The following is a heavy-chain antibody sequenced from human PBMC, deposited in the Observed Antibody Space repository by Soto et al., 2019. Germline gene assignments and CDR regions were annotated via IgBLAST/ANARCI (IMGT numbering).Heavy chain of an antibody. Sequence: QVQLVESGGGVVQPGRSLRLSCAASGFTFISYGMHWVRQAPGNGLEWVAARWYDGSNKYYADSVKGRFTISRDNSKHTLELQMNSLRAEDTAVYYCARAGGSFYPREESGCYYYMDVWGKGTTVTVSS. CDR1: GFTFISYG. V-gene: IGHV3-33*01. CDR3: ARAGGSFYPREESGCYYYMDV. D-gene: IGHD2-15*01. J-gene: IGHJ6*03. CDR2: RWYDGSNK.